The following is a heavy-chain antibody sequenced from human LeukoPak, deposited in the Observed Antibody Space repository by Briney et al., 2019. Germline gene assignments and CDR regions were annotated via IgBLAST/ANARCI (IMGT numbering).Heavy chain of an antibody. D-gene: IGHD1-14*01. Sequence: SGGSLRLSCAASGFPFNSLWMHWVRQAPGKGLAWVSDMNEYSTTIRYADSVKGRFTISRDNAKSILYLQMNNLRAEDTAVYFCARGGVNPVDHWGQGTLVTVSS. CDR2: MNEYSTTI. V-gene: IGHV3-74*01. CDR1: GFPFNSLW. J-gene: IGHJ4*02. CDR3: ARGGVNPVDH.